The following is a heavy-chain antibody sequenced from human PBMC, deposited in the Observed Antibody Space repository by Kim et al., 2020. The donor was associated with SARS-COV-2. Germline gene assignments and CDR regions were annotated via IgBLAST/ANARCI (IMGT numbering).Heavy chain of an antibody. D-gene: IGHD6-13*01. CDR1: GGSISSYY. J-gene: IGHJ5*02. CDR3: AGALRDSSLNWFDP. V-gene: IGHV4-59*01. CDR2: IYYSGST. Sequence: SETLSLTCTVSGGSISSYYWSWIRQPPGKGLEWIGYIYYSGSTNYNPSLKSRVTISVDTSKNQFSLTLSSVTAADTTVYYCAGALRDSSLNWFDPWGQGT.